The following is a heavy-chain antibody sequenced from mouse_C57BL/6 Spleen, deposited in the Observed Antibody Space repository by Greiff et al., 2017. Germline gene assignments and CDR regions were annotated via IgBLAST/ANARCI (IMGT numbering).Heavy chain of an antibody. D-gene: IGHD4-1*01. Sequence: QVQLKQPGAELVKPGASVKLSCKASGYTFTSYWMHWVKQRPGRGLEWIGRIDPDSGGTKYNEKFKSKATLTVDKPSSTAYMQLSSLTSEDSAVYYCARSHNWGMDYWGQGTSVTVSS. J-gene: IGHJ4*01. CDR3: ARSHNWGMDY. CDR1: GYTFTSYW. CDR2: IDPDSGGT. V-gene: IGHV1-72*01.